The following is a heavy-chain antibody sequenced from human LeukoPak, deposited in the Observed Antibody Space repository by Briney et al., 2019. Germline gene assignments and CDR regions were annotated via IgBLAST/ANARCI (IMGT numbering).Heavy chain of an antibody. D-gene: IGHD3-22*01. J-gene: IGHJ4*02. CDR1: GYTFTSYG. CDR3: ARDLVPNYYDSSGDFGY. V-gene: IGHV1-18*01. Sequence: ASVKVSCKASGYTFTSYGISWVRQAPGQGLEWMGWISAYNGNTNYAQKLQGRVTMTTDTSTSTAYMELRSLRSDDTAVYYCARDLVPNYYDSSGDFGYWGQGTLVTVSS. CDR2: ISAYNGNT.